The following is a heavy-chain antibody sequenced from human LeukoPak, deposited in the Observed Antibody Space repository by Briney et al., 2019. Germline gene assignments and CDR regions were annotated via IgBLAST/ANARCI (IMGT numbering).Heavy chain of an antibody. V-gene: IGHV1-2*02. CDR1: GYTFTDYY. D-gene: IGHD2-2*01. Sequence: ASVKVSCKASGYTFTDYYMHWVRQAPGQGLGWMGWINPNSGGTNYAQKFQGRVTMTRDTSISTAYMDLSSLTSDDTAVYYCARGSNLHCTSSTCRSVDLWGQGTLVTVSS. CDR3: ARGSNLHCTSSTCRSVDL. J-gene: IGHJ5*02. CDR2: INPNSGGT.